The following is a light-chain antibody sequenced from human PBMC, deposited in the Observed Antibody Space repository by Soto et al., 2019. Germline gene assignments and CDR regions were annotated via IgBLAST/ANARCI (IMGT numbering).Light chain of an antibody. J-gene: IGLJ1*01. CDR3: TSFSSSTSLSV. CDR1: VSDIGFYNY. Sequence: QSLLTQPPSASGSPGQSFTISCTGSVSDIGFYNYVSWYQQHPGKVPKLLIYEVTIRPSGISNRFSGSKYGNTASLTISGLQAEDEADYYCTSFSSSTSLSVFGTGTKVTVL. CDR2: EVT. V-gene: IGLV2-14*01.